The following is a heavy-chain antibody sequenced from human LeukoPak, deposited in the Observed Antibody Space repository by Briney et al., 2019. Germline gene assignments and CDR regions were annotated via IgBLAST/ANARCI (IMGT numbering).Heavy chain of an antibody. J-gene: IGHJ4*02. CDR3: ARDPGPYYLDY. CDR1: GFTFSSFA. V-gene: IGHV3-30*04. CDR2: ISYEGKNK. Sequence: GGSLTLSCAASGFTFSSFALHWVRQAPGKGLEWVAIISYEGKNKYYADSVKGRFTISRDNSKNTLYMQMNSLRPEDTAVYYCARDPGPYYLDYWGQGTLVTVSS.